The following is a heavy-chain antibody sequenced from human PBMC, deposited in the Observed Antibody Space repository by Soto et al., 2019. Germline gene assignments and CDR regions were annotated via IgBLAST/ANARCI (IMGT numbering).Heavy chain of an antibody. V-gene: IGHV4-4*02. J-gene: IGHJ4*02. CDR2: IHHSGST. D-gene: IGHD6-19*01. Sequence: QMQLQESGPGLVKPSETLSLTCAVSSASIISEQRWSWVRQPPGKGLEWIGEIHHSGSTNNNPSLRSRVAMSVDKSNNHFSLNLNSVTAADTAVYYCARSFGWYAIDQWGQGTLVIVSS. CDR1: SASIISEQR. CDR3: ARSFGWYAIDQ.